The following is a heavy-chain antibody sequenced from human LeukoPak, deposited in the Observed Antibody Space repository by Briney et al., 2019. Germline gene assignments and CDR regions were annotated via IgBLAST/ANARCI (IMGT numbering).Heavy chain of an antibody. CDR3: ARGVGAMATDFDY. CDR2: INAGNGNT. J-gene: IGHJ4*02. D-gene: IGHD5-18*01. V-gene: IGHV1-3*01. Sequence: ASVKVSCKASGYTFTSYAMHWVRQAPGQRLEWMGWINAGNGNTKYSQKFQGRVTITRDTSASTAYMELSSLRSEDTAVYYCARGVGAMATDFDYWGQGTLVTVSS. CDR1: GYTFTSYA.